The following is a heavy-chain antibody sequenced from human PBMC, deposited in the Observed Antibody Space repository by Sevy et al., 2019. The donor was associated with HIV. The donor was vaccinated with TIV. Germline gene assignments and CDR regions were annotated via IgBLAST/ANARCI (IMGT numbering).Heavy chain of an antibody. Sequence: GGSLRLSCAASGFTFSSYGMHWVRQAPGKGLEWVAVIWYDGSNKYYADSVKGRFTISRDNSKNTLYLQMNSLRAEDTVVYYCARGNYDFWSGYSHFDYWGQGTLVTVSS. CDR2: IWYDGSNK. J-gene: IGHJ4*02. CDR3: ARGNYDFWSGYSHFDY. CDR1: GFTFSSYG. D-gene: IGHD3-3*01. V-gene: IGHV3-33*01.